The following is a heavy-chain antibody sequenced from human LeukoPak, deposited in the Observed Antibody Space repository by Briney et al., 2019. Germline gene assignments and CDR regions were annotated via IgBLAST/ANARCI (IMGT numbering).Heavy chain of an antibody. D-gene: IGHD2-2*01. CDR3: TRGCSRTRCVGDY. Sequence: GGSLRLSCAASGFTFSSQWMHWVGKAQGRGRVWVYGINIDGGSTTSVDSVKGRFTISRDNVKNTLYLQMNSLRAEDTAVYYCTRGCSRTRCVGDYWGQGTLVTVSS. CDR1: GFTFSSQW. CDR2: INIDGGST. V-gene: IGHV3-74*03. J-gene: IGHJ4*02.